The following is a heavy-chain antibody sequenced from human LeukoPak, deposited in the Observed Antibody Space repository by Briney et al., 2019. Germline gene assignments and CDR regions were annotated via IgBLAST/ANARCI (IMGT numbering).Heavy chain of an antibody. CDR3: ARGGPKLTTGTAARKYSSGALFDY. D-gene: IGHD6-19*01. CDR1: GGSFSGYY. Sequence: SETLSLTCAVYGGSFSGYYWSWIRQPPGKGLERIGEMKHSGSRNNNPSLKSRVTISVDTSKNQFSLKLSSVTAADTAVYYCARGGPKLTTGTAARKYSSGALFDYWGQGTLVTVS. J-gene: IGHJ4*02. V-gene: IGHV4-34*01. CDR2: MKHSGSR.